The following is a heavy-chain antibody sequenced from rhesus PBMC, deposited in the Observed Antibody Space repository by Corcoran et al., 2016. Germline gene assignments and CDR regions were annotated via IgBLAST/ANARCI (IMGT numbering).Heavy chain of an antibody. CDR3: TRRINWNHFDY. CDR2: IRSKAYGGTA. D-gene: IGHD1-26*01. CDR1: AFTFSGSA. J-gene: IGHJ4*01. Sequence: EVQLVESGGGLVEHGGSVSLSCAASAFTFSGSAWDWVRQAPGKGLEWVGFIRSKAYGGTAEYAASVKGRFTISRDDSKNTAYLQMSSLKTEDTAVYYCTRRINWNHFDYWGQGVLVTVSS. V-gene: IGHV3-153D*01.